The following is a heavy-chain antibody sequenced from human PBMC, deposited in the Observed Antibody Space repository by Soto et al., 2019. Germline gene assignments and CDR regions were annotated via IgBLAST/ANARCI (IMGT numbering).Heavy chain of an antibody. V-gene: IGHV3-11*01. J-gene: IGHJ5*02. Sequence: GHLRRSEAATGLTIRNSYTNWMSQTLGKGLDWMSTITSSGGSTYYAASVKGRVTISRDNANNSLYLQMTGLRAEDTALYYCARDKYTNYVTYFDLWGQGTLVTVSS. CDR2: ITSSGGST. CDR3: ARDKYTNYVTYFDL. D-gene: IGHD3-16*01. CDR1: GLTIRNSY.